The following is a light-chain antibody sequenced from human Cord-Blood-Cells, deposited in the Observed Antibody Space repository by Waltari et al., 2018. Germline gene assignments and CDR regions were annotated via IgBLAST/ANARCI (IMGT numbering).Light chain of an antibody. CDR1: VLAKKY. Sequence: SYELTQPSSVSVSPGQTARITCSGDVLAKKYARWFQRKPGQAPVLVIYKDSERPSGIPERFSGSSSGTTVTLTIIGAQVEDEADYYCYSAADNNLVFGGGTKLTVL. V-gene: IGLV3-27*01. CDR3: YSAADNNLV. J-gene: IGLJ3*02. CDR2: KDS.